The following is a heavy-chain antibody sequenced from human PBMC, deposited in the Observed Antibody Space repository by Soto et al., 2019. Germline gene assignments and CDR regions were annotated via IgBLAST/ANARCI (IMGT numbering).Heavy chain of an antibody. CDR1: GGSIKSYY. Sequence: SETLSLACSVSGGSIKSYYWNWIRQPPGKGVEWIGYIYYSGSTNYNPSLKSRVTISVDTSKNHLSLKLSSVTAADTAVYYCARDRRYCSGRGCDTLGIDYWGQGTLVTVSS. CDR2: IYYSGST. CDR3: ARDRRYCSGRGCDTLGIDY. J-gene: IGHJ4*02. V-gene: IGHV4-59*01. D-gene: IGHD2-15*01.